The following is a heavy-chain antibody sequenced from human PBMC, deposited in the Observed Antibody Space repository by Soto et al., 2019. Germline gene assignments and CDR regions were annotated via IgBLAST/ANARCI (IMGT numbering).Heavy chain of an antibody. D-gene: IGHD3-16*02. Sequence: GGALRLSCAASGFPVSIYGMHWVRQAPGKGLEWVAFISYDGSNKYYADSVKGRFTISRDNSKNTLYLQMNSLRAEDTAVYYCANDCDRSPYVWGSHRHSPNDYWGQGPLVTVSS. CDR2: ISYDGSNK. CDR3: ANDCDRSPYVWGSHRHSPNDY. CDR1: GFPVSIYG. V-gene: IGHV3-30*18. J-gene: IGHJ4*02.